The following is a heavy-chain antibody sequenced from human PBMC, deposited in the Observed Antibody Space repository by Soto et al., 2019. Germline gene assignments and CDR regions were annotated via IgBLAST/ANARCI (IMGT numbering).Heavy chain of an antibody. J-gene: IGHJ4*02. Sequence: QVQLVQSGAEVKKPGASVKVSCKASGYSFTSYAMHWVRQAPGQRLEWMGWINAGNGNTKYSQKFQGRVTITRDTSASTAYMELSSLRSEDTAVYYCARVSGWYYFDYWGQGTLVTVSS. D-gene: IGHD6-19*01. CDR3: ARVSGWYYFDY. CDR1: GYSFTSYA. V-gene: IGHV1-3*01. CDR2: INAGNGNT.